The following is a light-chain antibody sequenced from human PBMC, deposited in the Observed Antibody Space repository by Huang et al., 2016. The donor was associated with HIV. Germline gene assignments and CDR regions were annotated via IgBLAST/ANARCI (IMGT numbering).Light chain of an antibody. Sequence: DIQMTQSPPSLSASVGDRVTFTCRADQNITKSLNWYQQKPGKAPKLLIYTVSTLESGVTSRFSGGVSGSSFTLNIGNLQPEDFATYYCQQSFSVPRTFG. CDR2: TVS. CDR1: QNITKS. J-gene: IGKJ1*01. CDR3: QQSFSVPRT. V-gene: IGKV1-39*01.